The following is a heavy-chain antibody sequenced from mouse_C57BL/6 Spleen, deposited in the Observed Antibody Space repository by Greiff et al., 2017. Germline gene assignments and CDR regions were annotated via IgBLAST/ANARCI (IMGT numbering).Heavy chain of an antibody. D-gene: IGHD2-4*01. CDR2: IDPSDSYT. J-gene: IGHJ3*01. Sequence: QVHVKQPGAELVKPGASVKLSCKASGYTFTSYWMQWVKQRPGQGLEWIGEIDPSDSYTNYNQKFKGKATLTVDTSSSTAYMQLSSLTSEDSAVYYCARPIYYDYAWFAYWGQGTLVTVSA. CDR3: ARPIYYDYAWFAY. CDR1: GYTFTSYW. V-gene: IGHV1-50*01.